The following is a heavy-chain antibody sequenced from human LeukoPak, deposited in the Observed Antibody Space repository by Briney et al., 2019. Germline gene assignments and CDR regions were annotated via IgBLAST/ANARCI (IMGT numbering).Heavy chain of an antibody. V-gene: IGHV4-59*08. CDR1: GGSISSYY. CDR3: ARQWLGNYYFDY. D-gene: IGHD6-19*01. Sequence: PSETLSLTCTVSGGSISSYYWSWIRQPPGKGLEWIGYIYYSGSTNYNPSLKSRVTISVGTSKSQFSLKLSSVTAADTAVYYCARQWLGNYYFDYWGQGTLVTVSS. CDR2: IYYSGST. J-gene: IGHJ4*02.